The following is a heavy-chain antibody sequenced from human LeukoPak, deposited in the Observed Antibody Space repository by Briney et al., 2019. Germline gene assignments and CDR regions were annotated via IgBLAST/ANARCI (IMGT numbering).Heavy chain of an antibody. CDR3: ARSDPAYDFWSGYYTSDTNFDY. Sequence: ASVKVSCKASGGTFSSYAINWVRQAPGQGLEWMGGIIPIFGTANYAQKFQGRVTITADESTSTAYMELSSLRSEDTAVYYCARSDPAYDFWSGYYTSDTNFDYWGQGTLVTVSS. CDR1: GGTFSSYA. CDR2: IIPIFGTA. J-gene: IGHJ4*02. D-gene: IGHD3-3*01. V-gene: IGHV1-69*13.